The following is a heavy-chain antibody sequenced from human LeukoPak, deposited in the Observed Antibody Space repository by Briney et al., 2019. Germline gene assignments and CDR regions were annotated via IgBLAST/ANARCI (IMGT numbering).Heavy chain of an antibody. Sequence: GSLRLSCAASGFTFSSYWMHWVRQASEKGLLWVARINGAQSDTIYADSVKGRLTISRDNAKNTLYLQMNSLRAEDTAVYYCARAINYNLIDYWGQGTPVTVSS. CDR1: GFTFSSYW. J-gene: IGHJ4*02. CDR3: ARAINYNLIDY. V-gene: IGHV3-74*01. D-gene: IGHD4-11*01. CDR2: INGAQSDT.